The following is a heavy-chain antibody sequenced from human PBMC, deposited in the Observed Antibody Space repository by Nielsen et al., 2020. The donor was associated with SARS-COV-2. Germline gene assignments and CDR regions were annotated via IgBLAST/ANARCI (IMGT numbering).Heavy chain of an antibody. J-gene: IGHJ3*02. V-gene: IGHV4-30-2*01. CDR1: GGSISSGGYS. CDR2: IYHSGRT. D-gene: IGHD3-16*01. CDR3: ARGGRITFGGADDAFDI. Sequence: SQTLSLTGAVSGGSISSGGYSWSWIRQPPGKGLEWSGYIYHSGRTYYNPSLKSRVTISVDRSKNQFSLKLSSVTDANTAVYYCARGGRITFGGADDAFDIWGQGTMVTVSS.